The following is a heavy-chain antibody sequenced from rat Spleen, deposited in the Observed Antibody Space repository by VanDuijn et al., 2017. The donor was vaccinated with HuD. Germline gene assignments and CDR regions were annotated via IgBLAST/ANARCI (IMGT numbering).Heavy chain of an antibody. V-gene: IGHV5-58*01. J-gene: IGHJ2*01. CDR3: AVAGYGY. CDR1: GFTFNNYW. CDR2: IDTDGSRT. D-gene: IGHD4-3*01. Sequence: EVQLVESGGGLVQPGRSLKLSCVASGFTFNNYWMSWIRQAPGMGLEWVSSIDTDGSRTYYPDSVRGRFTISRDNAENTAYLQMNSLWSEDTATYYCAVAGYGYWGQGVVVTVSS.